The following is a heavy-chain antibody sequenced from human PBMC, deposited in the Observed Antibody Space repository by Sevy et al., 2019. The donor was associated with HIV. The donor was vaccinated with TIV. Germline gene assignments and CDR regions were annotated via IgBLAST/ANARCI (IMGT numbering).Heavy chain of an antibody. V-gene: IGHV3-48*03. Sequence: GGSLRLSCVASGFTFSSYEMTRVRQTPGKGLEWVSSISSSSTTIYYGDSVEGRFTISRDNPKNSVYLQMNSLRVEDTAVYYCARKGGAYDIGFDPWGQGTLVTVSS. D-gene: IGHD3-22*01. CDR3: ARKGGAYDIGFDP. CDR2: ISSSSTTI. CDR1: GFTFSSYE. J-gene: IGHJ5*02.